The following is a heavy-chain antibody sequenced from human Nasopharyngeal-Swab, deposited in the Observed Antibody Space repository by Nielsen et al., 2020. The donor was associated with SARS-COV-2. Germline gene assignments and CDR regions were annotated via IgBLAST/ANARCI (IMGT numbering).Heavy chain of an antibody. CDR1: GFTYSRWW. J-gene: IGHJ4*02. CDR2: VSGDGVTT. D-gene: IGHD2-8*02. V-gene: IGHV3-64*02. CDR3: ARGTPGIPGVDY. Sequence: SLITPCASPGFTYSRWWIHWDREAPANGQEHVSAVSGDGVTTHYADSLKRRFTISRDNSKNTVYLQLGSLTAEDMAVYFCARGTPGIPGVDYWGQGTLVTVSS.